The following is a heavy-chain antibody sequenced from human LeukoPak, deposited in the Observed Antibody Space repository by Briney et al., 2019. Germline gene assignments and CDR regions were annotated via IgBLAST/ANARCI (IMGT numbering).Heavy chain of an antibody. Sequence: ASVKVSCKASGYTFTSYGISWVRQAPGQGLEWMGWISAYNGNTNYAQKLQGRVTMTTDTSTSTAYMELRSLRSDDTAVYYCARDLEWQLAVGSSPKYYYYYYMDVWGKGTTVTVSS. J-gene: IGHJ6*03. CDR2: ISAYNGNT. D-gene: IGHD1-1*01. CDR3: ARDLEWQLAVGSSPKYYYYYYMDV. V-gene: IGHV1-18*01. CDR1: GYTFTSYG.